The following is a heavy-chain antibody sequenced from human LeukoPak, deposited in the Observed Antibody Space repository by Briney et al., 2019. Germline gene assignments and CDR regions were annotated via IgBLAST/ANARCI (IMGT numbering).Heavy chain of an antibody. CDR3: AKCGSGSNFDY. Sequence: GGSLRLSCAASGFTFSSYWMSWVRQTPGKGLEWVAHLNQDGSGRYYVDSVEGRFTISRENAKNSLYLQMNSLRAEDTAVYYCAKCGSGSNFDYWGQGILVTVSS. J-gene: IGHJ4*02. CDR2: LNQDGSGR. D-gene: IGHD3-10*01. CDR1: GFTFSSYW. V-gene: IGHV3-7*02.